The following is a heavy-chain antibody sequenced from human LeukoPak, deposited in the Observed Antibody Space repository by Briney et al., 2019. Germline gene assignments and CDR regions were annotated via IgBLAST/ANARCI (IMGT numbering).Heavy chain of an antibody. CDR3: ASRRGSNRPFDY. CDR2: ISVDSNYI. CDR1: GFTFSTYS. Sequence: PGGSLRLSCAASGFTFSTYSGNWIRQAPGKGLEWVSSISVDSNYIFYADSVKGRFTISRDNAKNSLYLQMNSLTAEDSAVYYCASRRGSNRPFDYWGQGTLVTVSS. V-gene: IGHV3-21*01. D-gene: IGHD1-26*01. J-gene: IGHJ4*02.